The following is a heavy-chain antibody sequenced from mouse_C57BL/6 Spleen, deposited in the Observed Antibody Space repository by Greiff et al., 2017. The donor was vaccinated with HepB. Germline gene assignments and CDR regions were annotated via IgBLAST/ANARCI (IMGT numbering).Heavy chain of an antibody. CDR3: ARANYGFGAMDY. CDR1: GYTFTDYN. Sequence: EVQLQESGPELVKPGASVKIPCKASGYTFTDYNMDWVKQSHGKSLEWIGDINPNNGGTIYNQKFKGKATLTVDKSSSTAYMELRSLTSEDTAVYYCARANYGFGAMDYWGQGTSVTVSS. CDR2: INPNNGGT. D-gene: IGHD1-1*01. J-gene: IGHJ4*01. V-gene: IGHV1-18*01.